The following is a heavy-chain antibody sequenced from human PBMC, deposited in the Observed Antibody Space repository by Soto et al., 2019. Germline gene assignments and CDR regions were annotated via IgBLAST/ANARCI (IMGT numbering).Heavy chain of an antibody. D-gene: IGHD6-19*01. CDR3: ARGVSSGWPEARRFDP. CDR1: GGSFSGYY. J-gene: IGHJ5*02. Sequence: SETLSLTCAVYGGSFSGYYWSWIRQPPGKGLEWIGEINHSGSTNYNPSLKSRVTISVDTSKNQFSLKLSSVTAADTAVYYCARGVSSGWPEARRFDPWGQGTLVTVSS. V-gene: IGHV4-34*01. CDR2: INHSGST.